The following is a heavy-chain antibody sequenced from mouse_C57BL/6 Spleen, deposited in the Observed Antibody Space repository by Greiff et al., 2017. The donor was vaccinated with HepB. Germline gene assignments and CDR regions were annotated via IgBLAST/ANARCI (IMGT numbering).Heavy chain of an antibody. CDR2: ISSGGSYT. J-gene: IGHJ1*03. D-gene: IGHD1-1*01. CDR3: ARLLYCSSPYWYFDV. Sequence: EVMLVESGGDLVKPGGSLKLSCAASGFTFSSYGMSWVRQTPDKRLEWVATISSGGSYTYYPDSVKGRFTISRDNAKNTLYLQMSSLKSEDTAMYYCARLLYCSSPYWYFDVWGTGTTVTVSS. CDR1: GFTFSSYG. V-gene: IGHV5-6*01.